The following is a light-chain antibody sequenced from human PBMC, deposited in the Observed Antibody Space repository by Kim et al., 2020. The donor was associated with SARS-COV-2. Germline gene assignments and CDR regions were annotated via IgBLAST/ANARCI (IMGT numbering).Light chain of an antibody. CDR3: QQYRDYPYT. V-gene: IGKV1-5*03. Sequence: SASVGDNVTITCRANQNILTWLAWYQQKPGKAPKFLVHKASTLENGVPSRFNGSGSGTDFTLNITNLQPDDVATYFCQQYRDYPYTFGQGTKLEI. CDR1: QNILTW. J-gene: IGKJ2*01. CDR2: KAS.